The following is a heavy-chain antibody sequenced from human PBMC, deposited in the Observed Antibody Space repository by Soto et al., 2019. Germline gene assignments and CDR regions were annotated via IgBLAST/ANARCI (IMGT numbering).Heavy chain of an antibody. V-gene: IGHV4-39*01. J-gene: IGHJ4*02. Sequence: PSETLSLTCTVSGGSISSSSYYWGWIRQPPGKGLEWIGSIYYSGSTYYNPSLKSRVTISVDTSKNQFSLKLSSVTAADTAVYYCARRWGFYDILTGYYKGAFDYWGQGTLVTVSS. D-gene: IGHD3-9*01. CDR3: ARRWGFYDILTGYYKGAFDY. CDR2: IYYSGST. CDR1: GGSISSSSYY.